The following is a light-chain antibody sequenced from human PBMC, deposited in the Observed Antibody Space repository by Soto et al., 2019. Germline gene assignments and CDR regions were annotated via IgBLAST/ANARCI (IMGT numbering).Light chain of an antibody. V-gene: IGLV2-14*03. J-gene: IGLJ1*01. CDR2: EVS. Sequence: QSVLTEPASVSGSPGQSITIYCTGTSSDVGAYDYVSWHQQHPDKAPKLMIYEVSNRPSGVSNRFSGSKSVDTATLTISGLQAEDEADYYCSSYTSSSTRVFGTGTKVTVL. CDR3: SSYTSSSTRV. CDR1: SSDVGAYDY.